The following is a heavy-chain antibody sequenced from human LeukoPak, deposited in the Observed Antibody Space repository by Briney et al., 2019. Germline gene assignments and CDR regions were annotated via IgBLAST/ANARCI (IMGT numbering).Heavy chain of an antibody. CDR2: IKQDGSEK. J-gene: IGHJ3*02. V-gene: IGHV3-7*01. CDR3: ARDLPATMVRGDAFDI. Sequence: GGSLRLSCAASGFTFSSYWMSWVRQAPGKGLEWVANIKQDGSEKYYVDSVKGRFTISRDNAKNSLYLQMNSLRAEDTAVYYCARDLPATMVRGDAFDIWGQGTMVTVSS. D-gene: IGHD3-10*01. CDR1: GFTFSSYW.